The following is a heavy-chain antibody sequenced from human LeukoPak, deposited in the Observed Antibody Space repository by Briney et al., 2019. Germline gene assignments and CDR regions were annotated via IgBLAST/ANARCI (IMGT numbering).Heavy chain of an antibody. CDR2: IYTSGTT. V-gene: IGHV4-4*07. Sequence: ASETLSLTCTVSGGSISSYYWSWIRQPAGKGLEWIGRIYTSGTTNYKPSLKSRATMSVDTSKNQFSLKLSSVTAADTAVYYCARQQWGRNFDYWGQGTLVTVSS. CDR3: ARQQWGRNFDY. D-gene: IGHD6-19*01. J-gene: IGHJ4*02. CDR1: GGSISSYY.